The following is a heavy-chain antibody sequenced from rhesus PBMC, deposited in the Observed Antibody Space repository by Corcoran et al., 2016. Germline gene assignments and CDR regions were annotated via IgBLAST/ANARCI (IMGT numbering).Heavy chain of an antibody. V-gene: IGHV1-138*01. CDR2: INPKTGGT. J-gene: IGHJ5-1*01. CDR3: VAGTKNRFDV. CDR1: GYTFTYYN. D-gene: IGHD1-14*01. Sequence: QVQLVQSGAEVKKPGSSGKVSCKASGYTFTYYNMHWVRQAPGQGLEWMGEINPKTGGTNYAQNFQGRVTMTSDTSTSTAYMELSSLRSEDTAVYYCVAGTKNRFDVWGPGVLVTVSS.